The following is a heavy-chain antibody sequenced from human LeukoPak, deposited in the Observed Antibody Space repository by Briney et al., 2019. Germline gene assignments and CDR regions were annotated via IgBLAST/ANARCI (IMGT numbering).Heavy chain of an antibody. CDR3: ARGGNYYDSSGYKTAPFDY. V-gene: IGHV4-61*02. Sequence: SETLSLTCTVSGDSISGANYYWTWIRQPADKGLEWIGRISTSGSTSYDPSLKSRVTISVDTSKNQFSLKLSPVTAADTAVYYCARGGNYYDSSGYKTAPFDYWGQGTLVTVSS. CDR2: ISTSGST. D-gene: IGHD3-22*01. J-gene: IGHJ4*02. CDR1: GDSISGANYY.